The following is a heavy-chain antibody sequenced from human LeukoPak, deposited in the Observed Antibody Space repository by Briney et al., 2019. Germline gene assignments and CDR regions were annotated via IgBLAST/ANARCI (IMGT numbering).Heavy chain of an antibody. CDR2: ISGSGGTT. V-gene: IGHV3-23*01. D-gene: IGHD1-26*01. CDR3: ARYSGSYSFDY. J-gene: IGHJ4*02. Sequence: GGSLRLSCAASGFTFTSYAMTWVRQAPGKGLEWVSGISGSGGTTYYADSVKGRFTISRDNTKDTLYLQMNSLRAEDAAVYYCARYSGSYSFDYWGQGTLVTVSS. CDR1: GFTFTSYA.